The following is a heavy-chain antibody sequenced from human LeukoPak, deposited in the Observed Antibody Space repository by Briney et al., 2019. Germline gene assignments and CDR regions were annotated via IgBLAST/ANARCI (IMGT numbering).Heavy chain of an antibody. CDR2: ISSGGAYT. CDR1: GFIFSSYG. V-gene: IGHV3-21*01. J-gene: IGHJ6*03. CDR3: ARDPEVPDYYSYMDV. Sequence: PGGSLRLTCTGSGFIFSSYGLFWVRQAPGKGLEWDSAISSGGAYTYYADSVKGRFTISRDNALNSVSLQMNGLRAEDTAIYYCARDPEVPDYYSYMDVWGKGTTVTVSS.